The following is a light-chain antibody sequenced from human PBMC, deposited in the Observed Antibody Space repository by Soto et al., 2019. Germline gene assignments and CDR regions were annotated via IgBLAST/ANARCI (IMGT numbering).Light chain of an antibody. J-gene: IGLJ2*01. CDR1: SRDVGGYNY. CDR2: EVS. Sequence: QSVLTQPASVSGSPGQSITISCTGTSRDVGGYNYVSWYQHHPGKAPKLIIYEVSNRPSGISDRFPGSKSGNAASLTIPGLQAEDESDYYCSSYSDSSTHVVFGGGTKLTVL. CDR3: SSYSDSSTHVV. V-gene: IGLV2-14*01.